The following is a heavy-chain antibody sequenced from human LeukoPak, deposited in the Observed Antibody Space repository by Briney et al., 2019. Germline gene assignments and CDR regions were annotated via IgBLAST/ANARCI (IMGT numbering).Heavy chain of an antibody. V-gene: IGHV3-7*01. J-gene: IGHJ4*02. CDR1: GLTFSTYW. D-gene: IGHD1-26*01. CDR3: ASRIVGTPGYLDY. Sequence: GGSLRLSCAASGLTFSTYWMSWVRQAPGKGLEWVANINQDGSDKYYVDSVKGRITISRDNAKNSLYLQMNSLRAEDTAVYYCASRIVGTPGYLDYWGQGSLVTVSS. CDR2: INQDGSDK.